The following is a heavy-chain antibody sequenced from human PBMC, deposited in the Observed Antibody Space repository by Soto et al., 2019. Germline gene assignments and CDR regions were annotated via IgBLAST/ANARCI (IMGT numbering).Heavy chain of an antibody. V-gene: IGHV3-23*01. CDR3: AKVFGTYCTSASCYSPFDY. J-gene: IGHJ4*02. CDR1: GFIFSKYA. D-gene: IGHD2-2*01. Sequence: PGGSLRLSCEASGFIFSKYAMSWVRQAPGKGLEWVSTISGNGGSTYYAGSVKGRFTLSRDNYKNTLYLQMNSLRAEDTAVYFCAKVFGTYCTSASCYSPFDYWGQGTLVTVSS. CDR2: ISGNGGST.